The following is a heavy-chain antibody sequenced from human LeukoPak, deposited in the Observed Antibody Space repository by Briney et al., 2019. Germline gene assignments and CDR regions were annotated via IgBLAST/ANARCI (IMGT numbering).Heavy chain of an antibody. CDR1: GFTFSSYG. Sequence: HGESLKISCAASGFTFSSYGMHWVRQAPGKGLEWVAFIQYDGSNKYYADSVKGRFTISRDNSKNTLYLQMNSLRAEDTAVYYCAKDRGRYCSGGSCYTTHYFDYWGQGTLVTVSS. D-gene: IGHD2-15*01. V-gene: IGHV3-30*02. CDR3: AKDRGRYCSGGSCYTTHYFDY. J-gene: IGHJ4*02. CDR2: IQYDGSNK.